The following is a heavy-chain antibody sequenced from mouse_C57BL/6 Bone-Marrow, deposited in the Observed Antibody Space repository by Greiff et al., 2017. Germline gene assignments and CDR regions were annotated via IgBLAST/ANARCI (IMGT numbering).Heavy chain of an antibody. CDR2: ISSGGSYT. Sequence: EVKLMESGGDLVKPGGSLKLSCAASGFTFSSYGMSWVRQTPDKRLEWVATISSGGSYTYYPDSVKGRFTISRDNAKNTLYLQMSSLKSEDTAMYYCARHPSLNGNYFDYWGQGTTLTVSS. D-gene: IGHD1-2*01. J-gene: IGHJ2*01. V-gene: IGHV5-6*01. CDR1: GFTFSSYG. CDR3: ARHPSLNGNYFDY.